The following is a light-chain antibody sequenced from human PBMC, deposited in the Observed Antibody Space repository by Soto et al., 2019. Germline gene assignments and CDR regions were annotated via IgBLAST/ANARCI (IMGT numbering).Light chain of an antibody. Sequence: QSVLTQPPSASGTPGQTVTISCTGSSSNIGGNTVHWYQQLPGAAPQLLIYQNTQRPSGVPDRFSGSKSGSSASLAISGLQSEDEADYYCASWDDSLKRYVVFGGGTKLTVL. CDR1: SSNIGGNT. CDR2: QNT. V-gene: IGLV1-44*01. J-gene: IGLJ2*01. CDR3: ASWDDSLKRYVV.